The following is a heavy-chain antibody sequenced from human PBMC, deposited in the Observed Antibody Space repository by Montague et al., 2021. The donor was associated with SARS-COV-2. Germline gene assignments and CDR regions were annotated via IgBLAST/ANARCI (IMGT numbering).Heavy chain of an antibody. CDR2: TYYRSRWSN. J-gene: IGHJ4*02. V-gene: IGHV6-1*01. Sequence: CAISGDSVSGNGATRHWIRQSPSRDLEWLGRTYYRSRWSNDYAVSVRSRIIINPDTSTNQFSLQLSSVTPEDTAVYFCARERWAVGVSFDYWGQGTLVTVSS. CDR1: GDSVSGNGAT. D-gene: IGHD1-26*01. CDR3: ARERWAVGVSFDY.